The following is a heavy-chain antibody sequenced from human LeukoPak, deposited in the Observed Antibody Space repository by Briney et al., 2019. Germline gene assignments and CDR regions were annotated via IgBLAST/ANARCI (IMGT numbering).Heavy chain of an antibody. J-gene: IGHJ5*02. CDR3: ARAPPYGDYDH. V-gene: IGHV3-7*03. D-gene: IGHD4-17*01. CDR2: INQDGSEQ. CDR1: GFTFSSHW. Sequence: PGGSLRLSCAASGFTFSSHWMSWVRQAPGKGLEWVANINQDGSEQYYVDSVKGRFTISRDNAKNSLYLQMNSLRAEDTAVYYCARAPPYGDYDHWGQGTLVTVSS.